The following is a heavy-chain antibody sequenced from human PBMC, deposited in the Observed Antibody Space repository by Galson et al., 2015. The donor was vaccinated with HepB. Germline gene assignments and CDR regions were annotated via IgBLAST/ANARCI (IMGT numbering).Heavy chain of an antibody. J-gene: IGHJ4*02. Sequence: SLRLSCAASGFTFSTNTVNWVRQSPGKGLEWIGEIYHTGSSIYNPSLKSRVTISGDKFKNHFSLNLTSVTAADTAVYFCAGRRVLSNGYFDYWGQGTLVTVSS. CDR1: GFTFSTNTV. V-gene: IGHV4-4*01. CDR2: IYHTGSS. D-gene: IGHD2/OR15-2a*01. CDR3: AGRRVLSNGYFDY.